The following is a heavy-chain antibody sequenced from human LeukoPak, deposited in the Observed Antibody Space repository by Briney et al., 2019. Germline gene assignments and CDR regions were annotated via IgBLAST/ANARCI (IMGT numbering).Heavy chain of an antibody. CDR1: GGSFSGYY. CDR2: INHSGST. CDR3: ARGQPGRYYYDSSGYYYLDY. Sequence: AETLSLTCAVYGGSFSGYYWSWIRQPPGKGLEWIGEINHSGSTNYNPSLKSRVTISVDTSKNQFSLKLSSVTAADTAVYYCARGQPGRYYYDSSGYYYLDYWGQGTLVTVSS. J-gene: IGHJ4*02. D-gene: IGHD3-22*01. V-gene: IGHV4-34*01.